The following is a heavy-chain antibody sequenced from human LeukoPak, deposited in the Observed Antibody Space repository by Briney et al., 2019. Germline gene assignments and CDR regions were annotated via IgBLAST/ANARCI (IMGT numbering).Heavy chain of an antibody. CDR1: GGYISNYY. Sequence: PSETLSLTCSVSGGYISNYYWSWIRQPPGEGLDWIGFIYFSGSTNYNPSLQSRVTISVDMSKSQFSLKLSSVTAADTAVYYCAREPQLGYYSGLTFDYWGQGTLVTVSS. D-gene: IGHD2-15*01. CDR2: IYFSGST. V-gene: IGHV4-59*01. J-gene: IGHJ4*02. CDR3: AREPQLGYYSGLTFDY.